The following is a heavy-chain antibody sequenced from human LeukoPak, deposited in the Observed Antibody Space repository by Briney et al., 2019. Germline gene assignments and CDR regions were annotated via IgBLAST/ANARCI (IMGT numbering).Heavy chain of an antibody. V-gene: IGHV1-69*05. D-gene: IGHD6-13*01. CDR2: IIPIFGTA. Sequence: SVKVSCKASGYTFTSYDINWVRQAPGQGLEWMGGIIPIFGTANYAQKFQGSVAMTRDTSTSTVYMELSSLRSEDTAVYYCARAYSSSHYYFDYWGQGTLVTVSS. CDR3: ARAYSSSHYYFDY. J-gene: IGHJ4*02. CDR1: GYTFTSYD.